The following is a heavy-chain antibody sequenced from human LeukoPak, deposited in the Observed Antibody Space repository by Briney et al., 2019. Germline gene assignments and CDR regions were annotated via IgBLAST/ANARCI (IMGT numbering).Heavy chain of an antibody. CDR1: GGSISSHY. V-gene: IGHV4-59*11. CDR3: ATQADSSGYYGAYYYYMDV. CDR2: IYYSGST. Sequence: SETLSLTCTVSGGSISSHYWSWIRQPPGQGLEWIGYIYYSGSTNYNPSLKSRVTISVDTSKNQFSLKLSSVTAAGTAVYYCATQADSSGYYGAYYYYMDVWGKGTTVTVSS. J-gene: IGHJ6*03. D-gene: IGHD3-22*01.